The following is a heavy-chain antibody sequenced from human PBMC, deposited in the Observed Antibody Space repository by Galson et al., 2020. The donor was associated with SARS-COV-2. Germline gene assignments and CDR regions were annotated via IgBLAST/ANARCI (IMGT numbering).Heavy chain of an antibody. Sequence: GGSLRPSCAAPGFTFSSSGMHWVRQSPGKGLDWVAVLSYVGINKYYADSAKGRFTLSIDNSKNTLYMQMNSLRAEDTAVYYCAKENYDILTGYNDGMDVWGKETTVTVSS. D-gene: IGHD3-9*01. V-gene: IGHV3-30*18. CDR2: LSYVGINK. CDR3: AKENYDILTGYNDGMDV. CDR1: GFTFSSSG. J-gene: IGHJ6*04.